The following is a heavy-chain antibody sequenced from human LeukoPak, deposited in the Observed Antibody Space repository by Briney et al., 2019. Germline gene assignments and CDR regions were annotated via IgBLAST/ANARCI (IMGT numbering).Heavy chain of an antibody. CDR3: ARGLRSGAFDI. J-gene: IGHJ3*02. Sequence: SETLSLTCTVSGGSISSYYWSWIRQPPGKGLEWIGSIYYSGSTYYNPSLKSRVTISVDTSKNQFSLKLSSVTAADTAVYYCARGLRSGAFDIWGQGTMVTVSS. D-gene: IGHD4-17*01. V-gene: IGHV4-39*07. CDR1: GGSISSYY. CDR2: IYYSGST.